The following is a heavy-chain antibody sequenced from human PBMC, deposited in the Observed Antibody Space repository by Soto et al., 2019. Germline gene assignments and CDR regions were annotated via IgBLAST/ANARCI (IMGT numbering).Heavy chain of an antibody. Sequence: EVQLLESGGGLVQPGGSLRLSCAVSGLSFSSQAMSWVRQAPGKGLEWVSSISSGSVGSTNYAGSVKGRFTIARDNSKNTLYLQMDSLRAEDTAVYYCAKHLEQNFDSWGQGSLVTVSS. CDR2: ISSGSVGST. J-gene: IGHJ4*02. CDR1: GLSFSSQA. D-gene: IGHD6-13*01. CDR3: AKHLEQNFDS. V-gene: IGHV3-23*01.